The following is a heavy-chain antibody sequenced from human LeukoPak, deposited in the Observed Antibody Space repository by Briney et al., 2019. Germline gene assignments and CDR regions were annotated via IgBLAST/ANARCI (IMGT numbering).Heavy chain of an antibody. J-gene: IGHJ4*02. Sequence: GASVKVSCKVSGYILTELSMHWVRQAPGKGLEWMGGFDPEDGETLYAQKFQGRVTMTEDTSTDTAYMELSSLRSEDTAVYYCATEELRGIAAAGSASFDYWGQGTLVTVSS. CDR2: FDPEDGET. CDR3: ATEELRGIAAAGSASFDY. V-gene: IGHV1-24*01. D-gene: IGHD6-13*01. CDR1: GYILTELS.